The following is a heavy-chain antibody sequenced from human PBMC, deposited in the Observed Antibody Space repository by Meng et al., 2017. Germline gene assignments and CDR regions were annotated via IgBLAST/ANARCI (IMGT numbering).Heavy chain of an antibody. V-gene: IGHV6-1*01. J-gene: IGHJ4*02. D-gene: IGHD2-15*01. CDR1: GDSVSSNSAA. CDR3: ARAYCSGGSCEFDY. Sequence: QVQLQQPGPGLVKPSQTLSLTCAISGDSVSSNSAAWNWIRQSPSRGLEWLGRTYYRSKWYNEYTVSVKSRITINPDTSKNQFSLQLNSVTPEDTAVYYCARAYCSGGSCEFDYWGQGTLVTVSS. CDR2: TYYRSKWYN.